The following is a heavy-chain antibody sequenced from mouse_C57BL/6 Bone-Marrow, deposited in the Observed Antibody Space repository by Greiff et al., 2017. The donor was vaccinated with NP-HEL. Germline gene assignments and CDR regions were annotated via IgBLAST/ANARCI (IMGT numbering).Heavy chain of an antibody. V-gene: IGHV14-4*01. D-gene: IGHD1-1*01. CDR1: GFNIKDDY. CDR2: IDPENGDT. J-gene: IGHJ1*03. Sequence: VQLQQSGAELVRPGASVKLSCTASGFNIKDDYMHWVKQRPEQGLEWIGWIDPENGDTEYASKFQGKATLTADTSSNTAYLQLSSLTSEETAVYYCTTGYGISYGYWYFDVWGTGTTVTVSS. CDR3: TTGYGISYGYWYFDV.